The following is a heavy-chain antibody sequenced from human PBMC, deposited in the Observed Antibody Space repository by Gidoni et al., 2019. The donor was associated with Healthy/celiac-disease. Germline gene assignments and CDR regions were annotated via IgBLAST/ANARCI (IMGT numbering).Heavy chain of an antibody. CDR1: GGSLSSGGYY. CDR2: IYYSGGT. V-gene: IGHV4-31*03. D-gene: IGHD6-13*01. Sequence: QVQLQESGPGLVKPSQPLSLTCTVSGGSLSSGGYYWSWIRQHPGKGLEWIGYIYYSGGTYYNPSLKSRVTISVDTSKNQFSLKLSSVTAADTAVYYCARDVSSSRWFDPWGQGTLVTVSS. CDR3: ARDVSSSRWFDP. J-gene: IGHJ5*02.